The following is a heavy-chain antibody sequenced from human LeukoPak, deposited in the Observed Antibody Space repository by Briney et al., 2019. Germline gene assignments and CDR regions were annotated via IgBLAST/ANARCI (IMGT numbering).Heavy chain of an antibody. J-gene: IGHJ4*02. CDR3: ARRTAYYFDF. CDR2: IYPGDSDT. Sequence: GESLKISCKGSGYSFSSYWIVWVRQMPGKGLEWMGVIYPGDSDTRYSPSFQGRVTISADKSVSTAYLQWSSLKAPDTAMYYCARRTAYYFDFWGQGTLVTVSS. D-gene: IGHD5-18*01. CDR1: GYSFSSYW. V-gene: IGHV5-51*01.